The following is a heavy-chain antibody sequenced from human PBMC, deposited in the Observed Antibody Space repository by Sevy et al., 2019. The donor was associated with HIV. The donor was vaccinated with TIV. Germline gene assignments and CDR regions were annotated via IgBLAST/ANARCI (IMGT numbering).Heavy chain of an antibody. CDR1: GFTFSSYA. Sequence: GGSLRLSCAASGFTFSSYAMSWVRQAPGKGLEWVSAISGSGGSTYYADSVKGRFTISRDNSKNTLYLQMNSLRAEDMAVYYCANIQPETWVPPFDYWGQGTLVTVSS. D-gene: IGHD5-18*01. J-gene: IGHJ4*02. V-gene: IGHV3-23*01. CDR3: ANIQPETWVPPFDY. CDR2: ISGSGGST.